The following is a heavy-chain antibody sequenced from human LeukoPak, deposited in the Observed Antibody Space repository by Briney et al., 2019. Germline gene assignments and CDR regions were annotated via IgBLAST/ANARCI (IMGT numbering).Heavy chain of an antibody. Sequence: PSETLSLTCTVSGDSISSRSYYWDWIRQPPGGGLEWMGSIFYRGSTYYNPSLRSRVTISIDTSKNQFSLKLSSVTAADTAVYYCARGRKYTSGYRVTELGSGYSDYWGQGTLVTVSS. V-gene: IGHV4-39*07. D-gene: IGHD5-18*01. CDR3: ARGRKYTSGYRVTELGSGYSDY. CDR2: IFYRGST. J-gene: IGHJ4*02. CDR1: GDSISSRSYY.